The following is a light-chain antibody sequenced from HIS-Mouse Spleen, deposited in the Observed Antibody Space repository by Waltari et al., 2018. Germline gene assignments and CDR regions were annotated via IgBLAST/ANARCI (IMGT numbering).Light chain of an antibody. Sequence: AIQLTQSPSSLSASVGDRVTITCRASQGISSALAWYQQKPGKAPKLRIYDASSLESGVPSRFSGSGSGTDFTLTISSLQPEDFATYYCQQFNSYLTFGGGTKVEIK. CDR3: QQFNSYLT. V-gene: IGKV1-13*02. CDR2: DAS. J-gene: IGKJ4*01. CDR1: QGISSA.